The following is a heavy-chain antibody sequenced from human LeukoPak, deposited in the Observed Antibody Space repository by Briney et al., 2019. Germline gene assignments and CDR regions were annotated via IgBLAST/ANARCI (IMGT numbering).Heavy chain of an antibody. CDR3: ARGEQWLRPYDY. CDR1: GGTFSSYT. Sequence: ASMKVSCKASGGTFSSYTISWVRQAPGQGLEWMGRIIPILGIANYAQKFQGRVTITADKSTSTAYMELSSLRSEDTAVYYCARGEQWLRPYDYWGQGTLVTVSS. CDR2: IIPILGIA. J-gene: IGHJ4*02. V-gene: IGHV1-69*02. D-gene: IGHD5-12*01.